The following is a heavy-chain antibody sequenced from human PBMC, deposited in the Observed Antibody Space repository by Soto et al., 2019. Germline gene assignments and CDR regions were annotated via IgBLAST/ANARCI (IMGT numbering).Heavy chain of an antibody. CDR1: GFTVSSNY. V-gene: IGHV3-53*01. CDR3: ARVNYYDSSGYYKGGGGFDY. J-gene: IGHJ4*02. D-gene: IGHD3-22*01. Sequence: LRLSCAASGFTVSSNYMSWVRQAPGKGLEWVSVIYSGGSTYYADSVKGRFTISRDNSKNTLYLQMNSLRAEDTAVYYCARVNYYDSSGYYKGGGGFDYWGQGTLVTVSS. CDR2: IYSGGST.